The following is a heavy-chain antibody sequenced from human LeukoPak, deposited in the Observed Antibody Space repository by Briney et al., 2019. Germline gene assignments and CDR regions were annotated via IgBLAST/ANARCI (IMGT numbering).Heavy chain of an antibody. D-gene: IGHD5-18*01. J-gene: IGHJ4*02. Sequence: ASVKVSCRASGYTFTSYYIHWVRQAPGQGLEWMGIIDPRDGYTNYGQKFQGRVTVTRDTSSNTLYMELRSLTSEDTAVYYCATLTAVVEIWGQGTMVTVSS. V-gene: IGHV1-46*01. CDR3: ATLTAVVEI. CDR2: IDPRDGYT. CDR1: GYTFTSYY.